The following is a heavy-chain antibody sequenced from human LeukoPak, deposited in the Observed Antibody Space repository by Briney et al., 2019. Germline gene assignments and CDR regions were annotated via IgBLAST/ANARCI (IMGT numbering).Heavy chain of an antibody. CDR1: GFTFNTYT. V-gene: IGHV3-23*01. J-gene: IGHJ4*02. Sequence: GSLRLSCAASGFTFNTYTMNWVRQAPGKGLEWVSNIGGSVGSMFYAASVKGRFAISRGNSKNTLFLQMNNLRVEDTAVYYCAKRGNSWDLFDYWGQGTLVTVSS. D-gene: IGHD6-13*01. CDR2: IGGSVGSM. CDR3: AKRGNSWDLFDY.